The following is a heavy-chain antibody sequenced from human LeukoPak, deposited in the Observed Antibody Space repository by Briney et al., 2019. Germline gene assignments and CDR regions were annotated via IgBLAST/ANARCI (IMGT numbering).Heavy chain of an antibody. D-gene: IGHD6-19*01. Sequence: SETLSLTCTVSGGSFSGYYWSWIRQPAGRGLEWIGRIYTSGSTNYNPSLKSRVTMSVDTSKNQFSLKLSSVTAADTAVYYCARVSSAGIWDYWGQGTLVTVSS. CDR1: GGSFSGYY. J-gene: IGHJ4*02. V-gene: IGHV4-4*07. CDR3: ARVSSAGIWDY. CDR2: IYTSGST.